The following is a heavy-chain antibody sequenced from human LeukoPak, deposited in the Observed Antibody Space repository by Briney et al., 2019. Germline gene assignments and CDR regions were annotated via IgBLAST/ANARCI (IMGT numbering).Heavy chain of an antibody. CDR1: GFTFSSYG. CDR2: ISYDGSNK. J-gene: IGHJ3*02. D-gene: IGHD2-2*01. V-gene: IGHV3-30*03. Sequence: GGSLRLSCAASGFTFSSYGMHWVRQAPGKGLEWVAVISYDGSNKYYADSVKGRFTISRDNSKNTLYLQMNSLRAEDTAVYYCARDYCSSTSCPGDAFDIWGQGTMVTVSS. CDR3: ARDYCSSTSCPGDAFDI.